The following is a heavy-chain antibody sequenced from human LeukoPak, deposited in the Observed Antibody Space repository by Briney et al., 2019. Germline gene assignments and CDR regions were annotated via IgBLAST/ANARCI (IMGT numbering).Heavy chain of an antibody. Sequence: ASVKVSCKASGYTFTSYGISWVRQAPGQGLEWMGWISAYNGNTNYAQKLQGRVTMTTDTSTSTAYMELRSLRSDDTAVYYCASRPFGIAAAGTLVDYWGQGTLVTVSS. J-gene: IGHJ4*02. D-gene: IGHD6-13*01. V-gene: IGHV1-18*01. CDR1: GYTFTSYG. CDR2: ISAYNGNT. CDR3: ASRPFGIAAAGTLVDY.